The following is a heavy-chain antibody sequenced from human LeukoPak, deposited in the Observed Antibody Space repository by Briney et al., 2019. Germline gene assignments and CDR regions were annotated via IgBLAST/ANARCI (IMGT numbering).Heavy chain of an antibody. CDR1: GFTFRSNW. CDR2: IKQDGSEK. CDR3: ARGGIWFDP. Sequence: GGSLRLSCVESGFTFRSNWMSWVRQAPGKGLERVANIKQDGSEKNYVDSVKGRFTISRDKAKNSLFLQMNSLKAEDTAVYYCARGGIWFDPWGQGTLVTVSS. J-gene: IGHJ5*02. D-gene: IGHD1-14*01. V-gene: IGHV3-7*04.